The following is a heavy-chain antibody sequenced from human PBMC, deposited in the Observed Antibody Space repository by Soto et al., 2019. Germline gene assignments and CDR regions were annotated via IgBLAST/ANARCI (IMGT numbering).Heavy chain of an antibody. CDR1: GFTFSNYA. D-gene: IGHD2-21*01. J-gene: IGHJ4*02. Sequence: QVQLVESGGGVVQPGGSLRLSCAASGFTFSNYAMHWVRQAPGKGLEWVADITKNGRNKDYADAVKGRLAISRDNSKNTLDLQMNSLRVEDTSMYYCVRCNCDDCHSPFDYWGQGTMVTVSS. CDR3: VRCNCDDCHSPFDY. V-gene: IGHV3-30*03. CDR2: ITKNGRNK.